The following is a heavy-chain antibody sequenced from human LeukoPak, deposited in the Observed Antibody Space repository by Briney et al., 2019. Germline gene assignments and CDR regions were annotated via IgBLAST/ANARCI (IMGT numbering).Heavy chain of an antibody. V-gene: IGHV3-30-3*01. CDR3: ARDQWELSIFDAFDI. CDR1: GFTFSSYA. Sequence: QPGRSLRLSCAASGFTFSSYAMHWVRQAPGKGLEWVAVISYDGSNKYYADSVKGRFTISRDNSKNTLYLQMNSLRAEDTAVYYCARDQWELSIFDAFDIWGQGTMVTVSS. J-gene: IGHJ3*02. CDR2: ISYDGSNK. D-gene: IGHD1-26*01.